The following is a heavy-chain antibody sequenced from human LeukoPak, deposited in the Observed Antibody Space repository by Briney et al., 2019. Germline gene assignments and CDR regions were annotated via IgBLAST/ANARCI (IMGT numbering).Heavy chain of an antibody. CDR3: ARDRIYGDYSYYYYMDV. CDR1: GGSISSYY. D-gene: IGHD4-17*01. Sequence: SETLSLTCTVSGGSISSYYWSWIRQPAGKGLEWIGRIYTSGSTNYNPSLKSRVTMSVDTSKNQFSLKLSSVTAADTAVYYCARDRIYGDYSYYYYMDVWGKGTTVTVSS. J-gene: IGHJ6*03. V-gene: IGHV4-4*07. CDR2: IYTSGST.